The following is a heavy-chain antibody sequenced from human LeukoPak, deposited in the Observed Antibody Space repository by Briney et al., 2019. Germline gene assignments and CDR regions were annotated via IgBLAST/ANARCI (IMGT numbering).Heavy chain of an antibody. Sequence: PGGSLRLSCAASGFTFGSYAVTWVRQAPGKGLDWVSGVTGSGGSTFYADSVKGRFTISRDNSKNTLYLQMNSLRAEDTAVYYCAKAPIHYYEGSGSIWGQGTRVTVSS. D-gene: IGHD3-22*01. J-gene: IGHJ3*02. CDR3: AKAPIHYYEGSGSI. CDR1: GFTFGSYA. V-gene: IGHV3-23*01. CDR2: VTGSGGST.